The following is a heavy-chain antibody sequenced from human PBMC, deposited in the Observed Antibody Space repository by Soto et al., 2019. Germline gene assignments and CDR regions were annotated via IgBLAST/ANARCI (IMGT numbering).Heavy chain of an antibody. Sequence: EVQLVESGGGLVQPGGSLRLSCAASGFTFSSYSMNWVRQAPGKGLEWVSSISSSSSYIYYADSVKGRFTISRDNAKNSLYLQMNSLRAEDTAVYYCARGLYYYDSSGYYSPWGQGTLVTVSS. CDR3: ARGLYYYDSSGYYSP. V-gene: IGHV3-21*01. CDR1: GFTFSSYS. CDR2: ISSSSSYI. J-gene: IGHJ5*02. D-gene: IGHD3-22*01.